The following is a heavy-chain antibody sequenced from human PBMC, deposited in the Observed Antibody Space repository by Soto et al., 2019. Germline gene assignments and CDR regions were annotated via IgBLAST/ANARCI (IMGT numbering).Heavy chain of an antibody. CDR3: ARVPYCSSSSCYSYFDS. D-gene: IGHD2-2*01. Sequence: EVQLVESGGGLVQPGGSLRLSCAASGFALSNYWMDWARQAPGKGLVWVSRISGDGSSTNYADSVKGRFTISRDNAKNTLHLQMNSLRAEDTAVYYCARVPYCSSSSCYSYFDSWGQGTLVTLTS. J-gene: IGHJ4*02. CDR2: ISGDGSST. V-gene: IGHV3-74*01. CDR1: GFALSNYW.